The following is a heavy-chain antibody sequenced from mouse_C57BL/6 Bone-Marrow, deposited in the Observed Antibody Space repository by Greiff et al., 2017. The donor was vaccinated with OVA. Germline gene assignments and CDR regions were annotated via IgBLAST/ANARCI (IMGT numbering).Heavy chain of an antibody. CDR2: INPSSGYT. D-gene: IGHD2-1*01. J-gene: IGHJ3*01. CDR1: GYTFTSYT. V-gene: IGHV1-4*01. Sequence: QVQLQQSGAELVRPGASVKMSCKASGYTFTSYTMPWVKQRPGQGLEWIGYINPSSGYTKYNQKFKDKATLTADKSSSTAYMQLSSLTSEDSAVYYCAREDGNWFAYWGQGTLVTVSA. CDR3: AREDGNWFAY.